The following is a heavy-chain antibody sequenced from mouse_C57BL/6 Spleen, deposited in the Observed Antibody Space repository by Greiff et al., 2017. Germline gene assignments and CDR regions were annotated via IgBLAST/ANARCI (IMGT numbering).Heavy chain of an antibody. Sequence: QVQLQQSGPELVKPGASVKLSCKASGYTFTSYDINWVKQRPGQGLEWIGWIYPRDGSTKYNEKFKGKATLTVDTSSSTAYMELHSLTSEDSAVYVCARSTTVVGSYWYFDVWGTGTTVTVSS. CDR2: IYPRDGST. CDR1: GYTFTSYD. CDR3: ARSTTVVGSYWYFDV. D-gene: IGHD1-1*01. V-gene: IGHV1-85*01. J-gene: IGHJ1*03.